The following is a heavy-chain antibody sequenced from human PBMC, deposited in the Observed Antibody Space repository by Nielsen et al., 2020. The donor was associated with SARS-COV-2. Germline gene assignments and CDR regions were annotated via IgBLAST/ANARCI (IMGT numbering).Heavy chain of an antibody. CDR2: INPDESKT. V-gene: IGHV3-74*03. D-gene: IGHD3-22*01. CDR3: ARLWDDGYYFDTGPYDY. Sequence: GGSLRLSCAASGFIFSNYRMHWVRQAPGQGLVWASHINPDESKTTYADSVKGRFTISRDNAKNTLYLQMNSLRAEDTAVYYCARLWDDGYYFDTGPYDYWGQGTLVTVSS. CDR1: GFIFSNYR. J-gene: IGHJ4*02.